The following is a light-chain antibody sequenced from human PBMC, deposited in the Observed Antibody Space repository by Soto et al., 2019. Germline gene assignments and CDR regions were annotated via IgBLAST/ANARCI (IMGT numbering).Light chain of an antibody. CDR2: DAS. CDR1: ERIGNY. J-gene: IGKJ4*01. CDR3: QWRSDWPPRLT. Sequence: EVVLTQSPATLSLSPGERATLSCRASERIGNYLAWYQQKLGQAPKLLIYDASHRAIGIPGRFSGDGSGTDFTLTISSLEPEDFSVYYCQWRSDWPPRLTFGGGTNVEIK. V-gene: IGKV3-11*01.